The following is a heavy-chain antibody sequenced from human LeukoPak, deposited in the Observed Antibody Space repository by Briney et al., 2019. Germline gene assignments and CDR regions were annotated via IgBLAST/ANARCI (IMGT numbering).Heavy chain of an antibody. CDR3: ARDTSAWRYGMDV. D-gene: IGHD6-19*01. V-gene: IGHV3-7*01. Sequence: PGGSLRLSCEASGFTFSSHWMSWFRQAPGKGLEWVAVIKQDGSEKDYVDSVTGRFTISRDNAKNSLYLQMNSLRDEDTAVYYCARDTSAWRYGMDVWGQGTTVTVSS. CDR2: IKQDGSEK. J-gene: IGHJ6*02. CDR1: GFTFSSHW.